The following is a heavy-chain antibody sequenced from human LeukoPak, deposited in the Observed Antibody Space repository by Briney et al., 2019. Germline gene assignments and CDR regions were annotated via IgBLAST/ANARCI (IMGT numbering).Heavy chain of an antibody. V-gene: IGHV3-48*01. Sequence: PGGSLRLSCAASGFSFSHYSMTWARQASWKGQEWISYIGVGGRPTNYADSVKARFAISRDDAQNSLYLQMNSLRAEDTAVYYCARDAESSSWSGANFDYWGQGTLLTVSS. J-gene: IGHJ4*02. CDR2: IGVGGRPT. CDR3: ARDAESSSWSGANFDY. D-gene: IGHD6-13*01. CDR1: GFSFSHYS.